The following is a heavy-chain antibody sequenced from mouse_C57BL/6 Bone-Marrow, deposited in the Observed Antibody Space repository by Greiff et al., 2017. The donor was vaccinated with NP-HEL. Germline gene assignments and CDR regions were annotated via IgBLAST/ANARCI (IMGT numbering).Heavy chain of an antibody. V-gene: IGHV1-81*01. CDR1: GYTFTSYG. CDR2: IYPRSGNT. Sequence: QVQLQQSGAELARPGASVKLSCKASGYTFTSYGISWVKQRPGQGLEWIGEIYPRSGNTYYNEKFKGKATLTADKSSSTAYMELRSLTAEDSAVYFCARFFDYDDYFDYWGQGTTLTVSS. D-gene: IGHD2-4*01. J-gene: IGHJ2*01. CDR3: ARFFDYDDYFDY.